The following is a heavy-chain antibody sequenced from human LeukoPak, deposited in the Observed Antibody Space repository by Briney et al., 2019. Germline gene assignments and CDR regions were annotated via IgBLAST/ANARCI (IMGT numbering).Heavy chain of an antibody. V-gene: IGHV3-23*01. CDR2: ISVSGVGT. CDR1: GFTFTNYA. D-gene: IGHD3-22*01. Sequence: GGSLRLSCAASGFTFTNYAMTWVRQAPGKGLEWVSTISVSGVGTYYADSVKGRFTISRDNSKNTLYLQMNSLRAEDTAVYYCAKDPYYDSSGDFDYWGQGTLVTVSS. CDR3: AKDPYYDSSGDFDY. J-gene: IGHJ4*02.